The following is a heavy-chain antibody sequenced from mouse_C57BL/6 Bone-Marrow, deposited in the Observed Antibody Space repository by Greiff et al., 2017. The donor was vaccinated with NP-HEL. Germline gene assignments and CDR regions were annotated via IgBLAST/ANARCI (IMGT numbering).Heavy chain of an antibody. J-gene: IGHJ2*01. D-gene: IGHD2-1*01. CDR3: ARKGIYYGNYNFDY. CDR1: GYTFTSYW. V-gene: IGHV1-64*01. CDR2: IHPNSGST. Sequence: QVQLKQPGAELVKPGASVKLSCKASGYTFTSYWMHWVKQRPGQGLEWIGMIHPNSGSTNYNEKFKSKATLTVDKSSSTAYMQLSSLTSEDSAVYYCARKGIYYGNYNFDYWGQGTTLTVSS.